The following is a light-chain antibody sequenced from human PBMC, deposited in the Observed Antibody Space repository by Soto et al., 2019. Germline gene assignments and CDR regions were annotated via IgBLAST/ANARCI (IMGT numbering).Light chain of an antibody. CDR2: GAS. CDR3: QQYGNPPRYT. J-gene: IGKJ2*01. V-gene: IGKV3-20*01. Sequence: ESVLTQSPGTLSLSPGERVTLSCRASQSVSSSYLAWYQQKPGQPPRLLIYGASSRATGIPDRFRGSGSGTDFTLTISRLEPEDFAVYYCQQYGNPPRYTFRQGTKLEIK. CDR1: QSVSSSY.